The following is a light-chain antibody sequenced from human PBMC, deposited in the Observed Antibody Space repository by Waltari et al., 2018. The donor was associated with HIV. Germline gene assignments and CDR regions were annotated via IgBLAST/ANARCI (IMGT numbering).Light chain of an antibody. CDR3: MQALQTPRT. Sequence: DIVMTQSPLSLTVTHGESASISCYSSQSLLHSNGYNYLDWYLQKPGQSPQLLIYLGSNRASGVPDRFSGSGSGTDFTLKISKVGAEDVGVYYCMQALQTPRTFGQGTKLEIK. CDR1: QSLLHSNGYNY. CDR2: LGS. V-gene: IGKV2-28*01. J-gene: IGKJ2*01.